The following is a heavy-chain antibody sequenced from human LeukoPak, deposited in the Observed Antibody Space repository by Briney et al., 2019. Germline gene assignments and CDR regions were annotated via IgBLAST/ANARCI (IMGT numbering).Heavy chain of an antibody. CDR3: ARQGPGGILSWWLDP. CDR1: GGSISSGGYY. Sequence: SQTLSLTCTVSGGSISSGGYYWSWIRQHPGKGLEWIGYIYYSGSTYYNPSLKSRVTISVDTSKNQFSLKLSSVTAADTAVYYCARQGPGGILSWWLDPWGQGTLVTVSS. CDR2: IYYSGST. J-gene: IGHJ5*02. V-gene: IGHV4-31*03. D-gene: IGHD3-9*01.